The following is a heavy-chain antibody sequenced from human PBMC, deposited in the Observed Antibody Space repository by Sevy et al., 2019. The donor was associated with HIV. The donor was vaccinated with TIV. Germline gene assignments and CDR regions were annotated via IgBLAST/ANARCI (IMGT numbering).Heavy chain of an antibody. CDR3: ARGGWKWDRFDY. D-gene: IGHD1-1*01. J-gene: IGHJ4*02. Sequence: GGSLRLSCAASGFTFSVFAMTWVRQAPGKGLEWVSSISGSDGTTFHADSVKGRFTISRDNSKKTLYLQMNTLRAEDTAVYYCARGGWKWDRFDYWGLGTLVTVSS. CDR1: GFTFSVFA. CDR2: ISGSDGTT. V-gene: IGHV3-23*01.